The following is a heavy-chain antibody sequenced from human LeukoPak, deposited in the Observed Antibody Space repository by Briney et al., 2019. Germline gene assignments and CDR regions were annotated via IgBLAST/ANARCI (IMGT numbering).Heavy chain of an antibody. CDR1: GFTFSSYS. CDR2: ISSSSSYI. D-gene: IGHD6-13*01. J-gene: IGHJ5*02. V-gene: IGHV3-21*01. Sequence: PGGSLTLSCAASGFTFSSYSMNWVRHAPGKGLEWVSSISSSSSYIYYADSVKGRFTISRDNAKNSLYLQMNSLRAEDTAVYYCAGDDSSSWYEGNWFDPWGQGTLVTVSS. CDR3: AGDDSSSWYEGNWFDP.